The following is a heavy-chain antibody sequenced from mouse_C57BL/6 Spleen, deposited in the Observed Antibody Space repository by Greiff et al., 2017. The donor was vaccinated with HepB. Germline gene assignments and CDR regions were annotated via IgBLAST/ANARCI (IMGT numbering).Heavy chain of an antibody. CDR3: TTVNYDNPVDY. Sequence: EVQLQQSGAELVRPGASVKLSCTASGFNIKDDYMHWVKQRPEQGLEWIGWIDPEDGDTEYDSKFKGKATLTVDISTNTAYLQLRNLTFADTAVYYCTTVNYDNPVDYWGQGTTLTVSS. D-gene: IGHD2-1*01. V-gene: IGHV14-4*01. CDR2: IDPEDGDT. J-gene: IGHJ2*01. CDR1: GFNIKDDY.